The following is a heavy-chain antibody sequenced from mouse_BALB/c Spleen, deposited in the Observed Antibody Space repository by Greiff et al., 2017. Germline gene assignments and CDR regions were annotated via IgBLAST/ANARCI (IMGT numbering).Heavy chain of an antibody. J-gene: IGHJ4*01. CDR2: IWAGGST. Sequence: VHLVESGPGLVAPSQSLSITCTVSGFSLTSYGVHWVRQPPGKGLEWLGVIWAGGSTNYNSALMSRLSISKDNSKSQVFLKMNSLQTDDTAMYYCASIYYGNYIYAMDYWGQGTSVTVSS. CDR3: ASIYYGNYIYAMDY. D-gene: IGHD2-1*01. V-gene: IGHV2-9*02. CDR1: GFSLTSYG.